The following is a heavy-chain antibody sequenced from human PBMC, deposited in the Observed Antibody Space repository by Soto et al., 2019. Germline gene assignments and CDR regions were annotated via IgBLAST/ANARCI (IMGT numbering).Heavy chain of an antibody. CDR1: GFTVSSNY. CDR2: IYSGGST. Sequence: GGSLRLSCAASGFTVSSNYMSWVRQAPGKGLEWVSVIYSGGSTYYADSVKGRFTISRDNSKNTLYLQMNSLRAEDTAVYYCSRSSLHYYYGMDVWGQGTTVTV. CDR3: SRSSLHYYYGMDV. V-gene: IGHV3-53*01. D-gene: IGHD2-15*01. J-gene: IGHJ6*02.